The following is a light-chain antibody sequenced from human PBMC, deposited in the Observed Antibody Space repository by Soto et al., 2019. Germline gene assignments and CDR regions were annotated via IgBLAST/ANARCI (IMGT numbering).Light chain of an antibody. CDR3: CSYAGSYTFV. V-gene: IGLV2-11*01. Sequence: QSALTQPRSGSGSPGQSVTISCTGTSTDVGAYNYVSWYQQHPGKAPKFMIFDVSKRPSGVPDRFSGSKSGDTASLTISGLQAEDEADYYCCSYAGSYTFVFGTGTKLTVL. CDR1: STDVGAYNY. J-gene: IGLJ1*01. CDR2: DVS.